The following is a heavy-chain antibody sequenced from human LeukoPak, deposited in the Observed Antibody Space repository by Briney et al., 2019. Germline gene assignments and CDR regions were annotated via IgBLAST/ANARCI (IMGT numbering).Heavy chain of an antibody. D-gene: IGHD3-22*01. J-gene: IGHJ4*02. CDR1: GFTFSSYS. V-gene: IGHV3-21*01. CDR3: ARGGTYYYGSSGYYYSY. Sequence: GGSLRVFCAASGFTFSSYSMNWVRQAPGKGLEWVSSIRSSSSYIYYADSVKGRFTISRDNAKNSLYLQMNSLRAEDTAVYYCARGGTYYYGSSGYYYSYWGQGTLVTVSS. CDR2: IRSSSSYI.